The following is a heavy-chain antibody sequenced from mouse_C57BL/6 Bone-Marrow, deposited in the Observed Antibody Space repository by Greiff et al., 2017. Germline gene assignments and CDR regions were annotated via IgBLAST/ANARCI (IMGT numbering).Heavy chain of an antibody. V-gene: IGHV1-82*01. J-gene: IGHJ1*03. CDR3: ARYYGSSYDWYFDV. D-gene: IGHD1-1*01. CDR2: IYPGDGDT. Sequence: QVQLQQSGPELVKPGASVKISCKASGYAFSSSWMNWVKQRPGKGLEWIGRIYPGDGDTNYNGKFKGKATLTADKSSSTAYMQLSSLTSEDSAVXFCARYYGSSYDWYFDVWGTGTTVTVSS. CDR1: GYAFSSSW.